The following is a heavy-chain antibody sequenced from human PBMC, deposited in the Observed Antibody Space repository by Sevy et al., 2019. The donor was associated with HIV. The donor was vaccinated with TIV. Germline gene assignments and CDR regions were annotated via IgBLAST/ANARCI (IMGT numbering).Heavy chain of an antibody. CDR3: ARDRSPPRNHDSSGYPFDY. D-gene: IGHD3-22*01. J-gene: IGHJ4*02. CDR1: GYTFTSYG. V-gene: IGHV1-18*01. Sequence: ASVKVSCKASGYTFTSYGISWVRQAPGQGLEWMGWISAYNGNTNYAQKLQGRVTMTTDTSTSTAYMELRSLRSDDTAVYYCARDRSPPRNHDSSGYPFDYWGQGTLVTVSS. CDR2: ISAYNGNT.